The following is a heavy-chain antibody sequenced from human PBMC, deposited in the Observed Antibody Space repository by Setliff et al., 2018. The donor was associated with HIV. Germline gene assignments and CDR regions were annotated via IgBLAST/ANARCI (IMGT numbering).Heavy chain of an antibody. CDR1: GGSISNSSYY. J-gene: IGHJ4*02. D-gene: IGHD5-12*01. V-gene: IGHV4-39*07. CDR2: IYYSGST. CDR3: ARIVATITCYDY. Sequence: PSETLSLTCTVSGGSISNSSYYWGWIRQPPGKGLEWIGSIYYSGSTYYNPSLKSRVTISVDTSKNQFSPKLSSVTAADSAVYYCARIVATITCYDYWGQGTLVTVSS.